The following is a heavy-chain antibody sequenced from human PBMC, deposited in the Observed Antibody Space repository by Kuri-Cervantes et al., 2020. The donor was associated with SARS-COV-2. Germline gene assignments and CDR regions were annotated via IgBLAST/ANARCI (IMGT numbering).Heavy chain of an antibody. D-gene: IGHD6-6*01. V-gene: IGHV4-39*07. J-gene: IGHJ4*02. CDR3: ARGPRWSIAASFDY. CDR2: IYYSGST. Sequence: GSLRLSCSVSGGSISSSNFYWGWIRQPPGKGLEWIGSIYYSGSTYYNPSLKSRVTISVDTSKNQFSLKLSSVTAADTAVYYCARGPRWSIAASFDYWGQGTLVTVSS. CDR1: GGSISSSNFY.